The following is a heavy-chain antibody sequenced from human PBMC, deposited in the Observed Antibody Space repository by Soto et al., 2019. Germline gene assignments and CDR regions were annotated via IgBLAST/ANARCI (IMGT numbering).Heavy chain of an antibody. Sequence: AAVKASCKASGYTFTNYGISWVRQAPGQGLEWMGWISAYNGNTHYAQKLQGRVTMTTDTSTSTAYMELRSLRSDDTAVYFCARTGFYYYGSGSPVAVDYWGQGTLVTVSS. V-gene: IGHV1-18*01. J-gene: IGHJ4*02. CDR2: ISAYNGNT. D-gene: IGHD3-10*01. CDR3: ARTGFYYYGSGSPVAVDY. CDR1: GYTFTNYG.